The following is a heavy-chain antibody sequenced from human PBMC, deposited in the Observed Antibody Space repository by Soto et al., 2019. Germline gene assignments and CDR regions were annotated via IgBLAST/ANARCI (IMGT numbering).Heavy chain of an antibody. CDR2: IYHSGST. CDR3: ARPYSSSWPHAFEI. V-gene: IGHV4-30-2*01. Sequence: SETLSLTCAVSGGSICRGGYSWSWIRQPPGKGLEWIGYIYHSGSTYYDPSLKSRVTISVDRSKNQFSLKLTSVTAADTAVYYCARPYSSSWPHAFEIWGQGTMVTVSS. D-gene: IGHD6-13*01. CDR1: GGSICRGGYS. J-gene: IGHJ3*02.